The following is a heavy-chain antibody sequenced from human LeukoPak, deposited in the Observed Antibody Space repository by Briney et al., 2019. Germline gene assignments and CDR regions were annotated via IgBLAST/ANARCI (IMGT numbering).Heavy chain of an antibody. CDR3: TRVSGYCTNGVCFLSYYYMDV. D-gene: IGHD2-8*01. CDR1: GFTFGDYA. CDR2: IRSKAYGGTT. Sequence: PGGSLRLSCTASGFTFGDYAMNWVRQAPGKGLEWVGFIRSKAYGGTTEYAASVKGRFTISRDDSKSIAYLQMNSLKTEDTAVCYCTRVSGYCTNGVCFLSYYYMDVWGKGTTVTVSS. V-gene: IGHV3-49*04. J-gene: IGHJ6*03.